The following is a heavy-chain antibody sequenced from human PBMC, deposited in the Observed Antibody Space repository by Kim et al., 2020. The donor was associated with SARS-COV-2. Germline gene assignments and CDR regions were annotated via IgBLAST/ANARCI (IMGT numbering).Heavy chain of an antibody. CDR2: IYYSGRT. V-gene: IGHV4-39*01. J-gene: IGHJ3*02. CDR3: ARHEASTWLDPCDI. Sequence: SETLSLTCTVSGASVSSSRYYWVWIRQPPGKGLEWSGSIYYSGRTYYNPSLWSRVTISVDTSKNQFCVKLNSVTATDTAVYFCARHEASTWLDPCDIWGQG. D-gene: IGHD6-13*01. CDR1: GASVSSSRYY.